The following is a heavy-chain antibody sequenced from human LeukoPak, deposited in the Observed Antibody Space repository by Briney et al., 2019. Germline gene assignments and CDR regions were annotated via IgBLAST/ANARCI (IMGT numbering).Heavy chain of an antibody. Sequence: GESLNISCKGSGYSFTSHWIAWVRQMPGKGLEWMGIIYPGDSDTRYSPSFQGQVTISADKSISTAYVQWSSLKASDTAMYYCARRAGYSSSWYYFDYWGQGTLVTVSS. D-gene: IGHD6-13*01. CDR2: IYPGDSDT. CDR3: ARRAGYSSSWYYFDY. V-gene: IGHV5-51*01. J-gene: IGHJ4*02. CDR1: GYSFTSHW.